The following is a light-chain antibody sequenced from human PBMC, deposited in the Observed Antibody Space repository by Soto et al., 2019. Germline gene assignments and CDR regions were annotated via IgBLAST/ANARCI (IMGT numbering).Light chain of an antibody. CDR1: QSISSY. V-gene: IGKV1-39*01. CDR3: QQSYSTWWT. J-gene: IGKJ1*01. Sequence: DIQMNQSPSSLSASVGDRVTITCRASQSISSYLNWYQQKPGKAPKLLIYAASSLQSGVPSRFSGSRSGTDFTLTISSRQPEDFATYYCQQSYSTWWTFGQGTKVEIK. CDR2: AAS.